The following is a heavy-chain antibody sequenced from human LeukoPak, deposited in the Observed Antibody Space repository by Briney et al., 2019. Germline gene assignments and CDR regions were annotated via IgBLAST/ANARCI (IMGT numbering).Heavy chain of an antibody. D-gene: IGHD3-10*01. CDR1: GFTFSSIS. CDR2: ISPDGETT. V-gene: IGHV3-21*06. CDR3: TRDLPVPSLVRGIIIYGLIDY. Sequence: GGSLRLSCEASGFTFSSISMNWVRQAPGKGLGGVSSISPDGETTYHADSVKGRFTTSRDNAKSSLYLQMNSLRAEDTALYYCTRDLPVPSLVRGIIIYGLIDYWGQGTLVTVSS. J-gene: IGHJ4*02.